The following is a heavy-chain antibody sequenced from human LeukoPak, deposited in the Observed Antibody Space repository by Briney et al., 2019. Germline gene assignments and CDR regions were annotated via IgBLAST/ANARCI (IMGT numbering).Heavy chain of an antibody. D-gene: IGHD3-10*01. V-gene: IGHV1-69*04. CDR2: IIPILGIA. J-gene: IGHJ5*02. CDR3: AREGLHGAHWFDP. CDR1: GGTFSSYA. Sequence: SVKVSCKASGGTFSSYAISWVRQAPGQGLEWMGRIIPILGIANYAQKFQGRVTITAGKSTSTAYMELSSLRSEDTAVYYCAREGLHGAHWFDPWGQGTLVTVSS.